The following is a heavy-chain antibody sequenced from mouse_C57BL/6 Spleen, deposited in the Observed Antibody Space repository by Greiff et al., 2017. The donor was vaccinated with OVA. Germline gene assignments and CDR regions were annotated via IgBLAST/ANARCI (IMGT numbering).Heavy chain of an antibody. CDR1: GFTFSSYA. V-gene: IGHV5-4*01. Sequence: EVQVVESGGGLVKPGGSLKLSCAASGFTFSSYAMSWVRQTPEKRLEWVATISDGGSYTYYPDNVKGRFTISRDNAKNNLYLQMSHLKSEDTAMYYCARAYDGYSAWFAYWGQGTLVTVSA. CDR3: ARAYDGYSAWFAY. J-gene: IGHJ3*01. D-gene: IGHD2-3*01. CDR2: ISDGGSYT.